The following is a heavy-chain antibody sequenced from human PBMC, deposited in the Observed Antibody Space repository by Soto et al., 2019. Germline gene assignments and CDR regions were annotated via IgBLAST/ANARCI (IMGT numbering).Heavy chain of an antibody. J-gene: IGHJ4*02. D-gene: IGHD5-12*01. CDR1: GFTFSSYG. Sequence: GGCLRLSCAASGFTFSSYGMHWVRQAPGKGLEWVAVISYDVTNKYYADSVKGRFTISRDNSKNTLYLQMNSLRAEDTAVYYCAKVGIVAPGDYWGQGTLVTVSS. CDR3: AKVGIVAPGDY. CDR2: ISYDVTNK. V-gene: IGHV3-30*18.